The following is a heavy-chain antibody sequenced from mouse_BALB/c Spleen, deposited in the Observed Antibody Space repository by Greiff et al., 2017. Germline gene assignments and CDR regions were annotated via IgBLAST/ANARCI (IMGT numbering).Heavy chain of an antibody. J-gene: IGHJ1*01. CDR2: ICPGGST. CDR1: GFSLNSYG. D-gene: IGHD2-14*01. V-gene: IGHV2-9*02. Sequence: QVQLQQSGPGLVAPSQSLSITCTASGFSLNSYGVHWVRQHPGKGLEWLGVICPGGSTNYNSALMSRLTISKDNTKTQVFLKMNSLPTDDTAMYYGARANYRYGDWYFDVWGAGTTVTVSS. CDR3: ARANYRYGDWYFDV.